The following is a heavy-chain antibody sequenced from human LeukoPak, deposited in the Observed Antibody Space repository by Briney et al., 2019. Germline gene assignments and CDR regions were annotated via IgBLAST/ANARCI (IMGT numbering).Heavy chain of an antibody. Sequence: SETLSLTCTVSGGSISSYYWSWIRQPPGKGLEWIGYIYYSGSTNYNPSLKSRVTISVDTSKNQFSLKLSSVTAADTAVYYCAKHPWFGEFWYFDLWGRGTLVTVSS. CDR2: IYYSGST. J-gene: IGHJ2*01. V-gene: IGHV4-59*01. CDR3: AKHPWFGEFWYFDL. CDR1: GGSISSYY. D-gene: IGHD3-10*01.